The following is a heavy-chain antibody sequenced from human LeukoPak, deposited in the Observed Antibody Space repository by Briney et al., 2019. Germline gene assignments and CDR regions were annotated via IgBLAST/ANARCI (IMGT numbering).Heavy chain of an antibody. D-gene: IGHD1-1*01. J-gene: IGHJ4*02. CDR3: ARFWNDGPIDY. CDR2: IWYDGSNK. Sequence: PGGSLRLSCAASGFTFSSYGMHWVRQAPGKGLEWVAVIWYDGSNKYYADSVKGRFTIARDNSKNTLYLQMNSLRAENTAVYYCARFWNDGPIDYWGQGTLVTVPS. V-gene: IGHV3-33*01. CDR1: GFTFSSYG.